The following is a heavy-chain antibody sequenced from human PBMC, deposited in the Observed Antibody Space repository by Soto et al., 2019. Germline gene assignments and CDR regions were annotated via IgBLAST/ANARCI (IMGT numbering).Heavy chain of an antibody. Sequence: PSETLSLTCTVSGGSISSGGYYWSWIRQHPGKGLEWIGYIYYSGSTYYNPSLKSRVTISVDTSKNQFSLKLSSVTAADTAVYYCAREGPGDFWSGYSILENYYYYYGMDVWGQGTTVTVSS. CDR2: IYYSGST. CDR3: AREGPGDFWSGYSILENYYYYYGMDV. CDR1: GGSISSGGYY. J-gene: IGHJ6*02. D-gene: IGHD3-3*01. V-gene: IGHV4-31*03.